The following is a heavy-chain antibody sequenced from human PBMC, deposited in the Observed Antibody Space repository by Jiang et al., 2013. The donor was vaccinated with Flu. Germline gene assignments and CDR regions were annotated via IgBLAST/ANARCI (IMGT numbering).Heavy chain of an antibody. CDR2: IIPILGIA. CDR3: ARDYGGNLPWFDP. J-gene: IGHJ5*02. V-gene: IGHV1-69*02. CDR1: GGTFSSYT. D-gene: IGHD4-23*01. Sequence: GAEVKKPGSSVKVSCKASGGTFSSYTISWVRQAPGQGLEWMGRIIPILGIANYAQKFQGRVTITADKSTSTAYMELSSLRSEDTAVYYCARDYGGNLPWFDPWGQGTLVTVSS.